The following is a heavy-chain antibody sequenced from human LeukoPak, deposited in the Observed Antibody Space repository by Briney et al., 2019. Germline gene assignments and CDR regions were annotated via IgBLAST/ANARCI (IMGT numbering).Heavy chain of an antibody. CDR1: GFTFSSYS. CDR2: IGSSGAST. V-gene: IGHV3-23*01. D-gene: IGHD3-10*01. J-gene: IGHJ6*02. Sequence: GGSLRLSCAASGFTFSSYSMSWVRQAPGKGLEWVSSIGSSGASTYYADSVKGRFTISRDNSKNTLYLQMNSLRAEDTAVYYCAKAPPSMVRGEEYYGMDVWGQGTTVTVSS. CDR3: AKAPPSMVRGEEYYGMDV.